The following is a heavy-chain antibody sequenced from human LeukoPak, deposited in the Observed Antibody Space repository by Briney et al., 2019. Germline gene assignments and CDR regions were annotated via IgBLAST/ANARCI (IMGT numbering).Heavy chain of an antibody. CDR3: AKGGRLRSMGMYYLDY. D-gene: IGHD5-12*01. CDR1: GFTFSSYA. V-gene: IGHV3-23*01. CDR2: ISGSGGST. Sequence: GGSLRLSCAASGFTFSSYAMSWVRQAPGKGLEWVSAISGSGGSTYYADSVKGRFTISRDNSKNTLYLQMNSLRAEDTAVYYCAKGGRLRSMGMYYLDYWGQGTLVTVSS. J-gene: IGHJ4*02.